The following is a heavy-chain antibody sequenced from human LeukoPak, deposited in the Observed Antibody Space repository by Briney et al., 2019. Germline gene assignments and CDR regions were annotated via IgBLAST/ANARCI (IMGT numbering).Heavy chain of an antibody. V-gene: IGHV3-49*04. Sequence: GGSLRLSCAASGFTFSSYGMSWVRQAPGKGLEWVGFIRSKAYGGTTENAASVKGRFTISRDDSKSIAYLQMNSLKTEDTAVYYCARGGVYCSSVSCSVDYWGQGILVTVSS. CDR3: ARGGVYCSSVSCSVDY. CDR1: GFTFSSYG. CDR2: IRSKAYGGTT. J-gene: IGHJ4*02. D-gene: IGHD2-2*01.